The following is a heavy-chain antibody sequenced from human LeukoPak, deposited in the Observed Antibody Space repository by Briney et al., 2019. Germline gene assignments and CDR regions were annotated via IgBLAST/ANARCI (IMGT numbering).Heavy chain of an antibody. CDR1: GDSVSSNSAA. D-gene: IGHD3-10*01. CDR2: TYYRSKWYN. V-gene: IGHV6-1*01. Sequence: SQTLSLTCAISGDSVSSNSAAWNWIRQSPSRGLEWLGRTYYRSKWYNDYAVSAKSRITINPDTSKNQFSLQLNSVTPEDTAVYYCARGHPPGFEYYYYGMDVWGQGTTVTVSS. J-gene: IGHJ6*02. CDR3: ARGHPPGFEYYYYGMDV.